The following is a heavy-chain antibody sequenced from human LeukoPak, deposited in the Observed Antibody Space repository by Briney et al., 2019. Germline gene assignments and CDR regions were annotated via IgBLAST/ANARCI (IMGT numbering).Heavy chain of an antibody. D-gene: IGHD6-13*01. V-gene: IGHV4-39*01. J-gene: IGHJ5*02. Sequence: SETLSLTCTVSGGSISSSSYYWGWIRQPPGKGLEWMGSIYYSGSTYYNPSLKSRVTISVDTSKNQFSLKLSSVTAADTAVYYCARPRDSSSWYRGGNWFDPWGQGTLVTVSS. CDR1: GGSISSSSYY. CDR2: IYYSGST. CDR3: ARPRDSSSWYRGGNWFDP.